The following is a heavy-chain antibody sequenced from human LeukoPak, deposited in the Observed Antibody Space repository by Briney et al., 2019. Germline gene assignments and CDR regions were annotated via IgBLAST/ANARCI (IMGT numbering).Heavy chain of an antibody. CDR1: EFIFSSYS. V-gene: IGHV3-9*01. J-gene: IGHJ6*03. CDR2: ISWKSDRI. Sequence: GGSLRLSCAASEFIFSSYSMNWVRQTPGKGLEWVSGISWKSDRIGYADSVKGRFTTSRDNAKNSLYLQMNSLRAEDTALYYCAKSGIIQGYYFYYMDVWGKGTTVTISS. D-gene: IGHD5-18*01. CDR3: AKSGIIQGYYFYYMDV.